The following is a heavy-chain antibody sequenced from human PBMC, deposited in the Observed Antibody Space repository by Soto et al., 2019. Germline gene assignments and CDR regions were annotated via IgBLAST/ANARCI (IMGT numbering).Heavy chain of an antibody. D-gene: IGHD6-19*01. V-gene: IGHV3-13*01. Sequence: EVQLVESGGGLVQPGGSLRLSCAASGFTFSSYDMHWVRQATGKGLEWVSAIGTAGDTYYPGSVKGRFTISRENANNSLYLQMNSLTAGDTAVYYCARGTSSGYYYMDVWGKGTTVTVSS. CDR3: ARGTSSGYYYMDV. CDR1: GFTFSSYD. CDR2: IGTAGDT. J-gene: IGHJ6*03.